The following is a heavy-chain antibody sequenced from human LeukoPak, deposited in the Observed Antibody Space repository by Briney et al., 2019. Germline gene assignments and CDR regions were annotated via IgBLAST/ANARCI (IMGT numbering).Heavy chain of an antibody. CDR3: ARGKNPGYSSSWYYYYYYYMDV. J-gene: IGHJ6*03. D-gene: IGHD6-13*01. CDR1: GFTFSGSA. CDR2: IRSKANNYAT. Sequence: GGSLRLSCAASGFTFSGSAMHWVRQASGKGLEWVGRIRSKANNYATAYAASVKGRFTISRDNAKNTLYLQMNSLRAEDTAVYYCARGKNPGYSSSWYYYYYYYMDVWGKGTTVTVSS. V-gene: IGHV3-73*01.